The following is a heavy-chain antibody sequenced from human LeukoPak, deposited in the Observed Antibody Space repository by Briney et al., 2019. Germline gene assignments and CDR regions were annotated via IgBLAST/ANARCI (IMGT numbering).Heavy chain of an antibody. Sequence: GGSLRLSCAASGFTFSSSWMHWVRQAPGKGLVSVSRINSDGSRTSYADSAKGRVTISRDNAKNTLYLQMNSLRAEDTAVYYCAKDGYYYDSSGYYHWYFDLWGRGTLVTVSS. J-gene: IGHJ2*01. D-gene: IGHD3-22*01. CDR2: INSDGSRT. CDR3: AKDGYYYDSSGYYHWYFDL. V-gene: IGHV3-74*01. CDR1: GFTFSSSW.